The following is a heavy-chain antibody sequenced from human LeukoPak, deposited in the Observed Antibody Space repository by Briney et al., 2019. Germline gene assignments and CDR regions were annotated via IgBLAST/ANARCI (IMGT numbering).Heavy chain of an antibody. Sequence: PGGSLRLSCAASGFTFSSYDMHWVRQAPGKGLEWVSAICTAGDTYYPGSVKGRFTISRENAKNSLYLQMNSLRAGDTAVYYCACRGRGDAFDIWGQGTMVTVSS. CDR1: GFTFSSYD. J-gene: IGHJ3*02. CDR3: ACRGRGDAFDI. CDR2: ICTAGDT. D-gene: IGHD3-10*01. V-gene: IGHV3-13*01.